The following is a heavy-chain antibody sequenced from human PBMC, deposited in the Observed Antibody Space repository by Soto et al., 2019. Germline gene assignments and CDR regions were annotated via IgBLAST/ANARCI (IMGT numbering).Heavy chain of an antibody. V-gene: IGHV3-15*07. CDR3: TTDPFCSGTNCFEPSLFDY. CDR1: GFSFSNVW. Sequence: GSLRLSCAASGFSFSNVWMKWVRQAPGKGLEWVGRIKSKTDGGTTDYAAPVKDRFVISRDDSKNTLYLQMNSLKTEDSAVYYCTTDPFCSGTNCFEPSLFDYWGQGTLVTVSS. D-gene: IGHD2-2*01. J-gene: IGHJ4*02. CDR2: IKSKTDGGTT.